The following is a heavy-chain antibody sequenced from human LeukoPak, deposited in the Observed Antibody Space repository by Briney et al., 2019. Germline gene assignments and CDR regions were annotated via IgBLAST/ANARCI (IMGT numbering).Heavy chain of an antibody. Sequence: GASVKVSCKASGYPFISYDINWVRQAAGQGLEWMGWMKPNGGNTDYAQKFQGRVTMTRNTSISTAYMELSSLRSEDTDVYYCARAAKGHPRGYWGQGTLVTVSS. V-gene: IGHV1-8*01. CDR1: GYPFISYD. CDR3: ARAAKGHPRGY. CDR2: MKPNGGNT. J-gene: IGHJ4*02.